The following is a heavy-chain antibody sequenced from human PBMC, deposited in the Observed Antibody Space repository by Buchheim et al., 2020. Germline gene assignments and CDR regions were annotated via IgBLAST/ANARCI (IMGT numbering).Heavy chain of an antibody. V-gene: IGHV4-4*02. Sequence: QVQLQESGPGLVKPSGTLSLTCAVSGGSISSXNWCIWVRQPPGKGLEWIGEISHSGSTNYNPSCKSRGXISLDKSKDQCVLKLSSVTAADTAVYYCAMITKRTAMDVWGQGTT. J-gene: IGHJ6*02. CDR3: AMITKRTAMDV. CDR2: ISHSGST. CDR1: GGSISSXNW. D-gene: IGHD3-16*01.